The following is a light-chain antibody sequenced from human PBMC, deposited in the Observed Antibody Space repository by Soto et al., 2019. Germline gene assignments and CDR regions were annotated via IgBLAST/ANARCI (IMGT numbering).Light chain of an antibody. CDR1: SSVIGHADR. J-gene: IGLJ2*01. CDR2: EVN. CDR3: TSTTSTKDFVIL. Sequence: QSALTQPPSVSGSPGQSVTISCTGTSSVIGHADRVSWYQQSPGTAPKLMIYEVNNRPSGVPDRFSGSKSGNTASLTISGLQPEDEADYYCTSTTSTKDFVILFGGGTKVTVL. V-gene: IGLV2-18*02.